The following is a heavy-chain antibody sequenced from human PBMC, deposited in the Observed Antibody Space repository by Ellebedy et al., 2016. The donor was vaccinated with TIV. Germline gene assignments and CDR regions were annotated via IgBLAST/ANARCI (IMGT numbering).Heavy chain of an antibody. Sequence: GESLKISXAASGFTFSSYAMSWVRQAPGKGLEWVSAISGSGGSTYYADSVKGRFTISRDNSKNTLYLQMNSLRAEDTAVYYCASDLYYYDSSGYYPDAFDIWGQGTMVTVSS. V-gene: IGHV3-23*01. CDR2: ISGSGGST. CDR1: GFTFSSYA. CDR3: ASDLYYYDSSGYYPDAFDI. D-gene: IGHD3-22*01. J-gene: IGHJ3*02.